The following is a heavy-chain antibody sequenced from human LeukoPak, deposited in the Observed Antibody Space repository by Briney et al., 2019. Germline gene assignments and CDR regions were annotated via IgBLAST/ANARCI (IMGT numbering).Heavy chain of an antibody. J-gene: IGHJ6*02. V-gene: IGHV3-21*01. CDR2: ISSSRSYI. CDR1: GFTFSSYS. Sequence: PGGSLRLSCAASGFTFSSYSMNWVRQAPGKGLEWVSSISSSRSYIYYADSVKGRFTISRDDAKNSLYLQMNSLRAEDTAVYYCARHCSGGSCYSPYYYGMDVWGQGTTVTVSS. CDR3: ARHCSGGSCYSPYYYGMDV. D-gene: IGHD2-15*01.